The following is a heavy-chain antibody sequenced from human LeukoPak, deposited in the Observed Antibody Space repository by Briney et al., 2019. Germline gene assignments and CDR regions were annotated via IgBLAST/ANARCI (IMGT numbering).Heavy chain of an antibody. CDR3: ARVAYDSSGYYHDY. V-gene: IGHV1-46*01. J-gene: IGHJ4*02. CDR1: GYTFTSYF. D-gene: IGHD3-22*01. CDR2: INPSDGST. Sequence: ASVKISCKTSGYTFTSYFMHWVRQAPGQGLEWMGMINPSDGSTNYAQKFQGRLTMTRDTSTSTAYMELRSLRSDDTAVYYRARVAYDSSGYYHDYWGQGTLVTVSS.